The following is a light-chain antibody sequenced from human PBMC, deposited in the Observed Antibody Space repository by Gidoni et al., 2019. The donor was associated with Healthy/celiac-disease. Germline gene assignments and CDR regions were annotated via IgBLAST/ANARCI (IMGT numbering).Light chain of an antibody. J-gene: IGKJ2*01. CDR2: GAS. Sequence: IVLTQSPGTLSLSPGERATRSCRASQSVSSSYLAWYQQKPGQAPRLLIYGASSRATGIPDRFSGSGSGTDFTLTISRLEPEDFAVYYCQQYGSSPQYTFGQGTKLEIK. CDR1: QSVSSSY. CDR3: QQYGSSPQYT. V-gene: IGKV3-20*01.